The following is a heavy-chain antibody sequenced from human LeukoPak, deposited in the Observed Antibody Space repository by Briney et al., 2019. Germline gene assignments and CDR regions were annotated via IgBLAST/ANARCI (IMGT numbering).Heavy chain of an antibody. CDR3: AREGDDKHQDDAFDI. CDR1: GGTFSSYA. D-gene: IGHD5-24*01. Sequence: GSSVKVSCKASGGTFSSYAISWVRQAPGQRLEWMGGIIPIFGTANYAQKFQGRVTITTDESTSTAYMELSSLRSEDTAVYYCAREGDDKHQDDAFDIWGQGTMVTVSS. J-gene: IGHJ3*02. CDR2: IIPIFGTA. V-gene: IGHV1-69*05.